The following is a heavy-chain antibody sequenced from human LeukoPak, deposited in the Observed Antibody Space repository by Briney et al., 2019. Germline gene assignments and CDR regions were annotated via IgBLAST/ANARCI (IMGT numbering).Heavy chain of an antibody. V-gene: IGHV4-4*07. CDR1: GGSISSYY. CDR2: IYTSGST. CDR3: ARTIFGVVINYYYYYMDV. D-gene: IGHD3-3*01. J-gene: IGHJ6*03. Sequence: SETLSLTCTVSGGSISSYYWSWIRQPAGKGLEWIGRIYTSGSTYYNPSLKSRVTISVDTSKNQFSLKLSSVTAADTAVYYCARTIFGVVINYYYYYMDVWGKGTTVTVSS.